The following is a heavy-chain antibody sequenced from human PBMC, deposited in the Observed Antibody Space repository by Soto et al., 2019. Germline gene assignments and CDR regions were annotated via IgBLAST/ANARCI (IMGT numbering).Heavy chain of an antibody. CDR1: GFTFTSSA. J-gene: IGHJ4*02. Sequence: SVKVSCKASGFTFTSSAVQWVRQARGQRLEWIGWIVVGSGNTNYAQKFQERVTITRDMSTSTAYMELSSLRSEDTTVYYCAASLCGGDCYFDYWGQGTLVTVSS. D-gene: IGHD2-21*02. CDR3: AASLCGGDCYFDY. CDR2: IVVGSGNT. V-gene: IGHV1-58*01.